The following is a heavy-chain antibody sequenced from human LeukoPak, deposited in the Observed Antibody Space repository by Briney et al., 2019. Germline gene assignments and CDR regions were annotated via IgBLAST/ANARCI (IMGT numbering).Heavy chain of an antibody. CDR2: ITPFFGTA. V-gene: IGHV1-69*13. J-gene: IGHJ6*02. Sequence: GASVKVSCKASGGTFSTYGISWVRQAPGQGLEWMGGITPFFGTANYAQKFQGRVTITADESPTTAYMELSSLRYEDTAVYYCVRGGIAVAGGTSSYYHYGMDVWGQGTTVTV. CDR3: VRGGIAVAGGTSSYYHYGMDV. D-gene: IGHD6-19*01. CDR1: GGTFSTYG.